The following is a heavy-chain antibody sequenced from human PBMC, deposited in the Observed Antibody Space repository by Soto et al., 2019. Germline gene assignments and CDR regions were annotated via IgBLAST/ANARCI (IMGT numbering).Heavy chain of an antibody. Sequence: KTLSLTCAISGDSVSSNSPTWNWIRQSPSRGLEWLGRTYYRSKWYNDYAVSVKSRIIINPDTSRNQFSLQLNSMTPEDTAVYYCARGFMGATMDWGQGTLVTVSS. V-gene: IGHV6-1*01. D-gene: IGHD1-26*01. CDR1: GDSVSSNSPT. CDR3: ARGFMGATMD. J-gene: IGHJ4*02. CDR2: TYYRSKWYN.